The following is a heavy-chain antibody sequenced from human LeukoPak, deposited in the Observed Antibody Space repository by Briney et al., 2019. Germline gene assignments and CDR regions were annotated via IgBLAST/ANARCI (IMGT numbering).Heavy chain of an antibody. D-gene: IGHD2-2*01. CDR3: ARSAYCSSTSCLDH. V-gene: IGHV3-21*01. J-gene: IGHJ4*02. CDR2: ISSSSSYI. CDR1: AFTFGSFG. Sequence: GGSLRLSCAASAFTFGSFGMSWVRQAPGKGLEWVSSISSSSSYIYYADSVKGRFTISRDNAKNSLYLQMNSLRAEDTAVYYCARSAYCSSTSCLDHWGQGTLVTVSS.